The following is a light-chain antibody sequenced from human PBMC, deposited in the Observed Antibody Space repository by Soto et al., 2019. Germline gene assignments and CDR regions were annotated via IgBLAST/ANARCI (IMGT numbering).Light chain of an antibody. CDR2: EVS. Sequence: QSALTQPPSASGSPGQSVTISYTGTSSDVGGYNFVSWYQQYPGKAPKLMIYEVSKRPSGVPDRFSGSKSGNTASLTVSGLQAEDEADYYCSSYAGSDNYVFGTGTKVTVL. CDR3: SSYAGSDNYV. CDR1: SSDVGGYNF. V-gene: IGLV2-8*01. J-gene: IGLJ1*01.